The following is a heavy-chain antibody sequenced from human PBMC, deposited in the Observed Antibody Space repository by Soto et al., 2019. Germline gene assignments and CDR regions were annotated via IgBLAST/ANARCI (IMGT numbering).Heavy chain of an antibody. V-gene: IGHV4-39*01. CDR3: ARHVEGEPKAYYDILTRTNWFDP. J-gene: IGHJ5*02. D-gene: IGHD3-9*01. CDR2: IYYSGST. Sequence: SETLSLTCTVSGGSISSSSYYWGWIRQPPGKGLEWIGSIYYSGSTYYNPSRKSRVTISLDTSKNKSSMKLSSVTAADTAVYYCARHVEGEPKAYYDILTRTNWFDPWGQGTLVTVSS. CDR1: GGSISSSSYY.